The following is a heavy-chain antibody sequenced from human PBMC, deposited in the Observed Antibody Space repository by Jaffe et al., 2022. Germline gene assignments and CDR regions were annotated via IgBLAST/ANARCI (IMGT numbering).Heavy chain of an antibody. CDR3: AKDKPPRVGVVIPYYFDY. Sequence: QVQLVESGGGVVQPGGSLRLSCAASGFTFSSYGMHWVRQAPGKGLEWVAFIRYDGSNKYYADSVKGRFTISRDNSKNTLYLQMNSLRAEDTAVYYCAKDKPPRVGVVIPYYFDYWGQGTLVTVSS. CDR1: GFTFSSYG. D-gene: IGHD3-3*01. J-gene: IGHJ4*02. V-gene: IGHV3-30*02. CDR2: IRYDGSNK.